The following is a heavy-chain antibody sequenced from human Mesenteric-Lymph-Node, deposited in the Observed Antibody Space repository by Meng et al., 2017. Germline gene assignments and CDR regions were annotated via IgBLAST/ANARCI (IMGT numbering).Heavy chain of an antibody. CDR2: ITHSGST. D-gene: IGHD2-8*02. V-gene: IGHV4-34*01. J-gene: IGHJ4*02. Sequence: VQLMQWGAVLLRHSETLSLTCAVYGGSFRGHYRSWIRHPPGKGLEWIGEITHSGSTNYNPSLQSRVTISVDTSTNQFSLKLSSVTAADTAVYYCARRPTGIDYWGQGTLVTVSS. CDR1: GGSFRGHY. CDR3: ARRPTGIDY.